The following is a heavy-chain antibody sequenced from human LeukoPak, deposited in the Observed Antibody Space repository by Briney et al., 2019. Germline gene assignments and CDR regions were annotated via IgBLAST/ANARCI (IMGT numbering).Heavy chain of an antibody. CDR3: ARDGDYGSGSYYNA. J-gene: IGHJ5*02. V-gene: IGHV1-18*01. CDR1: GYTFTSYG. D-gene: IGHD3-10*01. Sequence: ASVKVSCKASGYTFTSYGISWVRQAPGQGVEWMAWINVYNGDTYYAQKFQGRVTMTTDTSTSTAYMELRSLRADDTAVYYCARDGDYGSGSYYNAWGQGTLVTVSS. CDR2: INVYNGDT.